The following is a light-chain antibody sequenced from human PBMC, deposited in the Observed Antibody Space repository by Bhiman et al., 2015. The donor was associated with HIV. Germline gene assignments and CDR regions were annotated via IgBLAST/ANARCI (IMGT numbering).Light chain of an antibody. CDR2: DVS. CDR3: SSYASSSTLV. Sequence: QSALTQPPSASGSPGQSVTISCTGTSSDVGDYNSVSWYQQHPGKAPKVMIYDVSKRPSGVSNRFSGSKSANTASLTISGLQAEDEADYYCSSYASSSTLVFGGGTQLTVL. V-gene: IGLV2-8*01. J-gene: IGLJ2*01. CDR1: SSDVGDYNS.